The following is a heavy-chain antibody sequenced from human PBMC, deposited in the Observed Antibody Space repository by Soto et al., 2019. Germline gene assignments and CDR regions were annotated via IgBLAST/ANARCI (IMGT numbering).Heavy chain of an antibody. J-gene: IGHJ4*02. V-gene: IGHV3-30-3*01. D-gene: IGHD5-12*01. CDR3: ARGRIEATTYNSLFDY. Sequence: QVQLVESGGGVVQPGRSLRLSCAASGFTFSSYAMHWVRQAPGKGLEWVAVISYDGSNKYYADSVKGRFTISRDNSKNTLYLQMNSLRAEDTAVYYCARGRIEATTYNSLFDYWGQGTLVTVSS. CDR2: ISYDGSNK. CDR1: GFTFSSYA.